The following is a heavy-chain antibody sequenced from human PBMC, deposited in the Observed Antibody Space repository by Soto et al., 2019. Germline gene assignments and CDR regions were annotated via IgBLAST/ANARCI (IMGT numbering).Heavy chain of an antibody. D-gene: IGHD4-17*01. CDR2: ISYDGSNK. V-gene: IGHV3-30-3*01. J-gene: IGHJ3*02. CDR3: ARDNDDYGDAFDI. Sequence: QVQLVESGGGVVQPGRSLRLSCAASGFTFSSYAMHWVRQAPGKGLEWVAVISYDGSNKYYADSVKGRFTISRDNSKNTLYLQMNSLRAEDTAVYYCARDNDDYGDAFDIWGQGTMVTVSS. CDR1: GFTFSSYA.